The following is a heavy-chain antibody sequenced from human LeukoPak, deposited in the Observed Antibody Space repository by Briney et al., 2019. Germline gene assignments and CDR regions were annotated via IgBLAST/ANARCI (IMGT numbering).Heavy chain of an antibody. CDR3: ASTAWGSYRSPWY. D-gene: IGHD3-16*02. CDR1: GYSFTSYW. CDR2: IYPGDSDT. V-gene: IGHV5-51*01. Sequence: GASLQISCKGSGYSFTSYWIGWVLQLPGKDVEWMGIIYPGDSDTRYSPSFQGQVTISADKSISTAYLQWSSLKASDTAMYYCASTAWGSYRSPWYWGQGTLVTVSS. J-gene: IGHJ4*02.